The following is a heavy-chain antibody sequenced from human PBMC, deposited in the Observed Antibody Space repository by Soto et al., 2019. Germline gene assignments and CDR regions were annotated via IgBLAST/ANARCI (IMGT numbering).Heavy chain of an antibody. D-gene: IGHD3-3*01. Sequence: ASVKVSCKATGYTFTDYYMHWVRQALGQGLQWMGWINPHSGGTNYAQKIQGRATMTRDTSISTAYMELSRLRSDDTAVYYCATVLRGDTFDIWGQGTMVTVSS. J-gene: IGHJ3*02. CDR1: GYTFTDYY. CDR3: ATVLRGDTFDI. V-gene: IGHV1-2*02. CDR2: INPHSGGT.